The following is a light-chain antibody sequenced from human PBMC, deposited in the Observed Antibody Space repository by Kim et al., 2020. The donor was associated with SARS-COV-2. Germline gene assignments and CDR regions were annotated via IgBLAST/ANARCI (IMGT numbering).Light chain of an antibody. J-gene: IGKJ3*01. Sequence: SPGASATLSCRASRSVKKNIAWYQQRPGQGPRLLIYGASTRATGIPARFSGSGSGTEFTLPITSLQSEDFAVYYCHQYDNWPPFTFGPGTKVDIK. CDR3: HQYDNWPPFT. CDR1: RSVKKN. V-gene: IGKV3D-15*01. CDR2: GAS.